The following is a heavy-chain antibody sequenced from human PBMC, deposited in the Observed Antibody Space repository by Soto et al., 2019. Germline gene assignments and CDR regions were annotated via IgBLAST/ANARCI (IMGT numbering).Heavy chain of an antibody. CDR2: VKDGGHT. CDR1: GGSLSGYY. V-gene: IGHV4-34*01. J-gene: IGHJ4*02. Sequence: QVQLQQWGAGLLKPSETLSLNCAVNGGSLSGYYWSWIRQPPGKGLEWIGEVKDGGHTNYSPSLRGRVTISSDASTNQCSLRLNSVTAADTGVYYCARGQEGVVATHWDQGSLVTVSS. CDR3: ARGQEGVVATH. D-gene: IGHD5-12*01.